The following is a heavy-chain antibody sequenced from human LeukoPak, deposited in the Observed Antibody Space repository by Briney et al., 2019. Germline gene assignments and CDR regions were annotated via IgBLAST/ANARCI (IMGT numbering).Heavy chain of an antibody. Sequence: SETLSLTCTVSGGSISSSSYYWGWIRQPPGKGLEWVGSLYYSGNTYSNPSLKSRVTISVDTSKNQFSLELNSVTVADSAVYYCARHPHSNCGLIYWGQGTLVTVSS. CDR3: ARHPHSNCGLIY. CDR2: LYYSGNT. CDR1: GGSISSSSYY. D-gene: IGHD4-11*01. J-gene: IGHJ4*02. V-gene: IGHV4-39*01.